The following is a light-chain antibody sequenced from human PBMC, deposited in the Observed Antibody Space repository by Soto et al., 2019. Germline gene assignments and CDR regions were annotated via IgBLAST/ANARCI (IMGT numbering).Light chain of an antibody. V-gene: IGKV1-39*01. CDR3: QQSYSTPPWT. Sequence: DVQMTQSPSSLSASVGDRVTITCRASQSVSIYLNWYQQKPGKAPNLLISAASSLQNGVPSRFRGSGSGTDFTLNISGLQPEDFATYYCQQSYSTPPWTFGQGTKVEIK. CDR2: AAS. J-gene: IGKJ1*01. CDR1: QSVSIY.